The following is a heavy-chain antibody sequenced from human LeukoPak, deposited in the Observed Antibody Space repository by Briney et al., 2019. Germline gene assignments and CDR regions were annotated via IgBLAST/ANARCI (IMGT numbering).Heavy chain of an antibody. Sequence: PSETLSLTCTVYGGSISSYYWGWLRQPPGKGLEWIGYIYYSGRTNYNPFLRSGVTITVTTTNNEFIVMLSFVTAADAAVYYAWGVGYCSGGSCYSNDNWFDPWGQGTLVTVSS. V-gene: IGHV4-59*01. D-gene: IGHD2-15*01. J-gene: IGHJ5*02. CDR2: IYYSGRT. CDR3: WGVGYCSGGSCYSNDNWFDP. CDR1: GGSISSYY.